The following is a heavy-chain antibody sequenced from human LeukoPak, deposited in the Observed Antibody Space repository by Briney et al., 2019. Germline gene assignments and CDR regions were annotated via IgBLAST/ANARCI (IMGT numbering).Heavy chain of an antibody. CDR2: IKQDGSEE. Sequence: GGSLRLSCAASGFTFSSYWMSWVRQAPGKGLEWVSNIKQDGSEEYYVDSVKGRFTISRDNAKNSLYLQMNSLRAEDTAVYYCASRTYYDFWSGYSPFDYWGQGTLVTVPS. CDR3: ASRTYYDFWSGYSPFDY. J-gene: IGHJ4*02. V-gene: IGHV3-7*01. D-gene: IGHD3-3*01. CDR1: GFTFSSYW.